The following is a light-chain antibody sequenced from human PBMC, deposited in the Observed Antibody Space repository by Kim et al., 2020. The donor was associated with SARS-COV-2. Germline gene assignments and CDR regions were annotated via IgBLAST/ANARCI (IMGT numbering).Light chain of an antibody. CDR3: SSYTTRSTYV. CDR2: DVA. Sequence: GQSRPTSCTVTSSDVGGFKYVSWYQHHPDKVPKLIIYDVAMRPSGVSPRFSGSKSGNTASLTISGLQAEDEADYYCSSYTTRSTYVFGTGTKVTVL. CDR1: SSDVGGFKY. J-gene: IGLJ1*01. V-gene: IGLV2-14*03.